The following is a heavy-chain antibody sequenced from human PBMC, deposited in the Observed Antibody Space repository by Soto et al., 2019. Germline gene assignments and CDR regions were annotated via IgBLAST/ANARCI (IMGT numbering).Heavy chain of an antibody. J-gene: IGHJ4*02. CDR2: ISSSSDYI. V-gene: IGHV3-21*01. D-gene: IGHD3-9*01. Sequence: EVQLVESGGGLVKPGGSLRLSCAASGFTFSSYSMNWVRQAPGKGLEWVSSISSSSDYIYYADSVKGRFTISRDNAKNSLYLQMSSLRAEDTAVYYCATRYPSHDYWGQGTLVTVSS. CDR3: ATRYPSHDY. CDR1: GFTFSSYS.